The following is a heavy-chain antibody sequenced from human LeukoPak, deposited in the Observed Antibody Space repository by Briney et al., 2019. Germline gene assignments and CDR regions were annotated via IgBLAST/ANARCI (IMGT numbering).Heavy chain of an antibody. J-gene: IGHJ4*02. Sequence: ASVKVSCKASGYTFTSYYMHWVRQAPGQGLEWKGIIDPSGGGTSYAQRFQGRVTMTRDTSTSTVYMELSSLRSEDTAVYYCASLGSGSSPIIDFDYWGQRTLVTVSS. V-gene: IGHV1-46*01. CDR2: IDPSGGGT. CDR1: GYTFTSYY. D-gene: IGHD3-10*01. CDR3: ASLGSGSSPIIDFDY.